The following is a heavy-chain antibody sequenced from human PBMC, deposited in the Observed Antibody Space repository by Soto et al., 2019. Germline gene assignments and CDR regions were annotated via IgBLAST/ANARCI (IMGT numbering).Heavy chain of an antibody. Sequence: SETLSLTCTVSGGSISIYYWSWIRQPPGKGLEWIGYIYYSGSTNYNPSLKSRVTISVDTSKNQFSLKLSSVTAADTAVYYCARSIIAAAGGWFDPWGQGTLVTVSS. J-gene: IGHJ5*02. D-gene: IGHD6-13*01. V-gene: IGHV4-59*01. CDR3: ARSIIAAAGGWFDP. CDR2: IYYSGST. CDR1: GGSISIYY.